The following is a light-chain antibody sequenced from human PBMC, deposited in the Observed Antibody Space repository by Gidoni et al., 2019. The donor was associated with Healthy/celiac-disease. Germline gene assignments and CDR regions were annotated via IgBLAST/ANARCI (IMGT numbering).Light chain of an antibody. Sequence: AIQLTHSPSSLSASVGDRVTITCRASQGISSALAWYQQKPGKAPQLLIYDASSLESGVPSRFSGSGSGTDFTLTISSLQPEDFATYYCQQFNSYPPTFGPGTKVDIK. V-gene: IGKV1-13*02. CDR1: QGISSA. CDR2: DAS. J-gene: IGKJ3*01. CDR3: QQFNSYPPT.